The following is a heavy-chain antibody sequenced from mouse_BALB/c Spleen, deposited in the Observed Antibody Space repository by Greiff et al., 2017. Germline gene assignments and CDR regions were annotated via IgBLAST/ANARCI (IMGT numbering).Heavy chain of an antibody. V-gene: IGHV5-9-4*01. D-gene: IGHD2-1*01. CDR2: ISSGGSYT. CDR3: ARWGNYWYFDV. CDR1: GFTFSSYA. J-gene: IGHJ1*01. Sequence: EVKLVESGGGLVKPGGSLKLSCAASGFTFSSYAMSWVRQSPEKRLEWVAEISSGGSYTYYPDTVTGRFTISRDNAKNTLYLEMSSLRSEDTAMYYFARWGNYWYFDVWGAGTTVTVSS.